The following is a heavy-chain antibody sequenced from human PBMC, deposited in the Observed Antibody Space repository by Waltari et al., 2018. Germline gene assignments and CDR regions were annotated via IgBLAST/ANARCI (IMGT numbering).Heavy chain of an antibody. D-gene: IGHD2-15*01. CDR1: GASITTRYW. CDR2: ISHWRFT. J-gene: IGHJ4*02. V-gene: IGHV4-4*02. CDR3: ATVIAGCSASSCYLDS. Sequence: QVQLQESGPGLVKPSGTLSLTCAVSGASITTRYWWNWVRQSPGKGLEWIGEISHWRFTNDTPSLGGRISISLDESKNQFSLQLSSVTAADTAMYYCATVIAGCSASSCYLDSWGQGTLVTVSS.